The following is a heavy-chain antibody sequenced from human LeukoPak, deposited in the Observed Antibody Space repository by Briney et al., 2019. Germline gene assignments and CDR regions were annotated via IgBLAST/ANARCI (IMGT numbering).Heavy chain of an antibody. V-gene: IGHV3-53*01. CDR2: IYSGGST. CDR1: GFTVSSNY. D-gene: IGHD4-17*01. CDR3: ARGDGDRTDAFDI. Sequence: GGSLRLSCAASGFTVSSNYMSWVRQAPGKGLEWVSVIYSGGSTYYADSVEGRFTISRDNSKNTLYLQMNSLRAEDTAVYYCARGDGDRTDAFDIWGQGTMVTVSS. J-gene: IGHJ3*02.